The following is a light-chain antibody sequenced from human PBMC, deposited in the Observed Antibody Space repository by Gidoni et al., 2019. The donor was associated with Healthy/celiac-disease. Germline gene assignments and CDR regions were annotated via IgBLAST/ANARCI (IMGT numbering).Light chain of an antibody. J-gene: IGLJ2*01. V-gene: IGLV1-47*01. CDR1: SSNIGSNS. CDR3: AAWDDSLSGRV. CDR2: RNN. Sequence: QSVLTQPPSASGTPGQRVTISCSGSSSNIGSNSVYWYQQLPGTAPKLLLYRNNQRPSGVPDRFSGSKSGTSASLAISGLLSEDDADYYCAAWDDSLSGRVFGGGTKLTVL.